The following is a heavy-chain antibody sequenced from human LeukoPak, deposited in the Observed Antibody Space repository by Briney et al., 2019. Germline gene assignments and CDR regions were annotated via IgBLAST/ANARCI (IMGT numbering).Heavy chain of an antibody. CDR2: IYHSGST. J-gene: IGHJ4*02. D-gene: IGHD3-3*01. CDR1: GYSISSGYY. V-gene: IGHV4-38-2*01. CDR3: ARAMYYDFWSGYPNFDY. Sequence: SSETLSLTXAVSGYSISSGYYWGWIRQPPGKGLERIGSIYHSGSTYYNPSLKSRVTISVDTSKNQFSLKLSSVTAADTAVYYCARAMYYDFWSGYPNFDYWGQGTLVTVSS.